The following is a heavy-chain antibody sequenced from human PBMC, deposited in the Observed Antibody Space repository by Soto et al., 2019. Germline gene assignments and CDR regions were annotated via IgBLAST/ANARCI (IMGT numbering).Heavy chain of an antibody. CDR1: GYTFTGYY. Sequence: WASVKVSCKASGYTFTGYYMHWVRQAPGQGLEWMGWINPNSGGTNYAQKFQGWVTMTRDTSISTAYMELSRLRSDDTAVYYCARDRFPNSSGWYPGDYWGQGTLVTVSS. D-gene: IGHD6-19*01. CDR3: ARDRFPNSSGWYPGDY. CDR2: INPNSGGT. J-gene: IGHJ4*02. V-gene: IGHV1-2*04.